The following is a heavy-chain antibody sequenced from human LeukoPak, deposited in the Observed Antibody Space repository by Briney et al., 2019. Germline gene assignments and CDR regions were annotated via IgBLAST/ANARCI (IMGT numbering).Heavy chain of an antibody. J-gene: IGHJ6*03. CDR3: AGHCSGGSCYPGAGYHMDV. V-gene: IGHV4-61*02. Sequence: SETLSLTCTVSGGSISSGSYYWSWIRQPAGKGLEWIGRIYTSGSTNYNPSLKSRVTISVDTSKNQFSLKLSSVTAADTAVYYCAGHCSGGSCYPGAGYHMDVWGKGTTVTVSS. CDR2: IYTSGST. CDR1: GGSISSGSYY. D-gene: IGHD2-15*01.